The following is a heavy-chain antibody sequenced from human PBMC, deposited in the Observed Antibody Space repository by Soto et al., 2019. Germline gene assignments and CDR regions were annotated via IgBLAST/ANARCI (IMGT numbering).Heavy chain of an antibody. Sequence: QVQLVQSGAEVQKPGASVKVSCKASGYTFTSYDINWVRQATGHGLEWMGWMNPNSGNTGYAQKFQGRVTMTRNTSISTAYRELSSLRSEDTAVYYCARGGATMVRGALYYYYGRDVGGQGTTVTVSS. V-gene: IGHV1-8*01. CDR3: ARGGATMVRGALYYYYGRDV. D-gene: IGHD3-10*01. CDR1: GYTFTSYD. J-gene: IGHJ6*02. CDR2: MNPNSGNT.